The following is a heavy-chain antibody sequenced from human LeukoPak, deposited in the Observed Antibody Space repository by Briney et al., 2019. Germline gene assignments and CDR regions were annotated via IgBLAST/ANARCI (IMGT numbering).Heavy chain of an antibody. V-gene: IGHV3-23*01. CDR1: GFTFSFYG. CDR3: AKGGASEGRYCTNGVCPENY. CDR2: ISGSGVRT. J-gene: IGHJ4*02. D-gene: IGHD2-8*01. Sequence: GESLRLSCAASGFTFSFYGMSWVRQAAGKGLEWVSGISGSGVRTYYADSVKGRFTISRDNSKNTLYLQMNSLRAGDTAVYYCAKGGASEGRYCTNGVCPENYWGQGTLVTVSS.